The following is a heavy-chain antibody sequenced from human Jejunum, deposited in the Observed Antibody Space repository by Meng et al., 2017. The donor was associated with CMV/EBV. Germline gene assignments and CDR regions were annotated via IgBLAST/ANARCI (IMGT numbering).Heavy chain of an antibody. J-gene: IGHJ4*02. CDR1: GYTFSNYG. CDR3: ARVFGVAYFDS. V-gene: IGHV1-18*01. CDR2: ISPYNDNA. D-gene: IGHD3-3*01. Sequence: KASGYTFSNYGFTWVRRAPGQGLEWMGYISPYNDNANYAQKFQGRVTMTRDTSTSTAYMELRSLRADDTAVYYCARVFGVAYFDSWGQGTPVTVSS.